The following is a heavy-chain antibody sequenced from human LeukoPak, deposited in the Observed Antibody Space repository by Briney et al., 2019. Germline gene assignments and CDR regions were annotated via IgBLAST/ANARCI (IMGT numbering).Heavy chain of an antibody. V-gene: IGHV3-7*01. CDR1: GFTFSTYW. CDR2: IKKDGSEK. D-gene: IGHD5-18*01. CDR3: ARDGQLWEQNWFDP. J-gene: IGHJ5*02. Sequence: GGSLRLSCAASGFTFSTYWMSWVRQAPGKGLEWVANIKKDGSEKYYVDSVKGRFTISRDNAKNSLYLQMNSLRAEDTAVYYCARDGQLWEQNWFDPWGQGTLVTVSS.